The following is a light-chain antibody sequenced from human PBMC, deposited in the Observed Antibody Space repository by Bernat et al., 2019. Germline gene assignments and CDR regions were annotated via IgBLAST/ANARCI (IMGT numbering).Light chain of an antibody. V-gene: IGKV3-11*01. Sequence: EIVLTQSPATLSLSPGERATLSCRASQNINNYLAWYQQKPGQAPRPVIYDASNRATGIPARFSGSGSGTGFTLTISSLEPEDFAVYYCQQRSVWVTFGGGTKVEIK. CDR3: QQRSVWVT. CDR1: QNINNY. CDR2: DAS. J-gene: IGKJ4*01.